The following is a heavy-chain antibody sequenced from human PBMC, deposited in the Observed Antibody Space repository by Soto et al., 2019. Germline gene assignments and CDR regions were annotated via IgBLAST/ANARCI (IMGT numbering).Heavy chain of an antibody. CDR3: ARDSIAARRGDAFDI. V-gene: IGHV1-69*04. Sequence: SVKVSCKASGGTFSSYAISWVRQAPGQGLEWMGRIIPILGIANYAQKFQGRDTITADKSTSTAYMELSSLRSEDTAVYYCARDSIAARRGDAFDIWGQGTMVTVS. CDR2: IIPILGIA. J-gene: IGHJ3*02. CDR1: GGTFSSYA. D-gene: IGHD6-6*01.